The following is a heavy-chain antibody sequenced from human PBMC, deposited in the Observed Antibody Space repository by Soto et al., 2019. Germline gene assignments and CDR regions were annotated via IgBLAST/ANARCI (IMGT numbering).Heavy chain of an antibody. CDR1: GGTFSSYA. D-gene: IGHD6-13*01. V-gene: IGHV1-69*13. CDR3: ARVLAAAGRPDYYYYYGMDV. CDR2: IIPIFGTA. Sequence: SVKVSCKASGGTFSSYAISWVRQAPGQGLEWMGGIIPIFGTANYAQKFQGRVTITADESTSTAYMELSSLRSEDTAVYYCARVLAAAGRPDYYYYYGMDVWGQGTTVTASS. J-gene: IGHJ6*02.